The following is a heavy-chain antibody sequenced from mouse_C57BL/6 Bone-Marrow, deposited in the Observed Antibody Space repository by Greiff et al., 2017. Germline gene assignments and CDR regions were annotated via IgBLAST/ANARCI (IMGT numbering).Heavy chain of an antibody. CDR1: GFNIKDDY. V-gene: IGHV14-4*01. Sequence: VQLQQSGAELVRPGASVKLSCTASGFNIKDDYIHWVKQRPEQGLEWIGWIDPEIGDTEYASKFQGKAPITSDTSSNTAYLQLSSLTSEDTAVYYCSSLDGNYFDFWGQGTPLTGAS. D-gene: IGHD2-1*01. J-gene: IGHJ2*01. CDR2: IDPEIGDT. CDR3: SSLDGNYFDF.